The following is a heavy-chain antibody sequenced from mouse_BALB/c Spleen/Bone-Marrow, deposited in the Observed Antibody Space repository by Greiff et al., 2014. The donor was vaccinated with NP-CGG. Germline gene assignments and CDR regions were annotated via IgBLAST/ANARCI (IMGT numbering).Heavy chain of an antibody. J-gene: IGHJ1*01. CDR3: TRSNYGYWYFDV. CDR2: INPSNGGT. Sequence: QVQLQQSGAELVKPGASVKLSCKASGYTFSSYYMYWVKQRPGHGLEWIGEINPSNGGTKFNEKFKSKATLTVDKSSSTAYMQLSSLTSEDSAVYYCTRSNYGYWYFDVWGAGTTVTVSS. D-gene: IGHD1-1*01. CDR1: GYTFSSYY. V-gene: IGHV1S81*02.